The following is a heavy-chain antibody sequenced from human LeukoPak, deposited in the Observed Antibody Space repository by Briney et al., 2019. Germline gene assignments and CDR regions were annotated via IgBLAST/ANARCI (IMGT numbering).Heavy chain of an antibody. CDR2: ISSSSYI. V-gene: IGHV3-21*01. D-gene: IGHD1-26*01. CDR3: ARVGGATAVTMYFEY. Sequence: PGGSLRLSCAASGFTFSSYSMNWVRQAPGKGLEWVSSISSSSYIYYADSVKDRFTISRDNAKKSLYLQMNSLRDEDTAVYYCARVGGATAVTMYFEYWGQGTLVTVTS. CDR1: GFTFSSYS. J-gene: IGHJ4*02.